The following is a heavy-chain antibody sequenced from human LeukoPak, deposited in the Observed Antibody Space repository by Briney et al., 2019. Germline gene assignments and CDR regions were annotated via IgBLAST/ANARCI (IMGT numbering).Heavy chain of an antibody. CDR2: INPGGDNT. CDR3: ARIRDGYNDAYDI. CDR1: GYTFTKSY. J-gene: IGHJ3*02. V-gene: IGHV1-46*01. D-gene: IGHD5-24*01. Sequence: ASVKVSCKASGYTFTKSYIHWVRQAPGQRVEWMGLINPGGDNTDYAQNFQGRLTMTSDTSARTVYMELSSLRSEDTAVYYCARIRDGYNDAYDIWGQGTVVTVPS.